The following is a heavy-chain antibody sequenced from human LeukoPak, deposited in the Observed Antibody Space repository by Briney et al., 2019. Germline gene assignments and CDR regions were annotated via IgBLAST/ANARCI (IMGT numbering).Heavy chain of an antibody. V-gene: IGHV1-69*05. D-gene: IGHD4-23*01. CDR1: GGTFSSYA. CDR3: ARAYGGNSGPFDY. CDR2: IIPIFGTA. Sequence: ASVKVSCKASGGTFSSYAISWVRQAPGQGLEWMGGIIPIFGTANYAQKFKGRVTITTDESTSTAYMELSSLRSEDTAVYYCARAYGGNSGPFDYWGQGTLVTVSS. J-gene: IGHJ4*02.